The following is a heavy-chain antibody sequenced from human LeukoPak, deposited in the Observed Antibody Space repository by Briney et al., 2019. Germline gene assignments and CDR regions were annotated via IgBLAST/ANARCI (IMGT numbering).Heavy chain of an antibody. V-gene: IGHV5-51*01. D-gene: IGHD6-13*01. CDR2: IYPGDSDT. CDR3: ARHSAQQQKSDY. Sequence: GASLKISCKGSGYSFTSYWIGWVRQMPGKGLEWMGIIYPGDSDTRYNPSFQGLVTISADKTISTAYLQWSSLKASDTAMYYCARHSAQQQKSDYWGQGTLVTVSS. J-gene: IGHJ4*02. CDR1: GYSFTSYW.